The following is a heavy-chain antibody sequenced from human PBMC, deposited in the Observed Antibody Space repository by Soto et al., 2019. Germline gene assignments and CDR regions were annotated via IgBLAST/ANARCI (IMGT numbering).Heavy chain of an antibody. CDR2: IYPGDSDT. D-gene: IGHD2-21*02. CDR3: ARPSLDCGGDCPLDY. Sequence: GESLKISCKGSGYSFTSYWIGWVRQMPGKGLEWMGIIYPGDSDTRYSPSFQGQVTISADKSISTAYLQWSSLKASDTAMYYCARPSLDCGGDCPLDYWGQGTLVTVSS. J-gene: IGHJ4*02. CDR1: GYSFTSYW. V-gene: IGHV5-51*01.